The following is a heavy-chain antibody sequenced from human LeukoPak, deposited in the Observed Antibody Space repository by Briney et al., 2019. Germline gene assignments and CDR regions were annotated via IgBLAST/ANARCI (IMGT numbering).Heavy chain of an antibody. Sequence: PGGSLRLSCAASGFTFSSYGMNWVRQAPGKGLEWVSSISSSSSYIYYADSVKGRFTISRDNAKNSLYLQMNSLRAEDTAVYYCARDVSGDTAMVRGSVDYWGQGTLVTVSS. V-gene: IGHV3-21*01. CDR3: ARDVSGDTAMVRGSVDY. J-gene: IGHJ4*02. D-gene: IGHD5-18*01. CDR2: ISSSSSYI. CDR1: GFTFSSYG.